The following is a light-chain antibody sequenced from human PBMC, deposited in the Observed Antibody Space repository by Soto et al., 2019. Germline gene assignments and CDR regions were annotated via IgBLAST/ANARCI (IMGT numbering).Light chain of an antibody. J-gene: IGKJ1*01. V-gene: IGKV3-20*01. Sequence: EIVLTQSPGTLSLSPGERATLSCRASQSVSSSYLAWYQQKPGQAPRLLIYGASSRATGIPDRFSGSGSGTDFTLTISSLEPEDFALYYCQQYGSSPQTFGQGTKVEIK. CDR3: QQYGSSPQT. CDR2: GAS. CDR1: QSVSSSY.